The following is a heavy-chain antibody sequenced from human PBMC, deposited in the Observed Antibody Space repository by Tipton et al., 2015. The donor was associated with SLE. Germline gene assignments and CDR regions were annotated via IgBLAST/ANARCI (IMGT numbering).Heavy chain of an antibody. Sequence: TLSLTRTVSGGSISSSSYYWGWIRQPPGKGLEWIGSIYYSGSTNYNPSLKSRVTISVDTSKNQFSLKLSSVTAADTAVYYCATVGDAFDIWGQGTMVTVSS. V-gene: IGHV4-39*07. CDR1: GGSISSSSYY. CDR3: ATVGDAFDI. D-gene: IGHD3-10*01. J-gene: IGHJ3*02. CDR2: IYYSGST.